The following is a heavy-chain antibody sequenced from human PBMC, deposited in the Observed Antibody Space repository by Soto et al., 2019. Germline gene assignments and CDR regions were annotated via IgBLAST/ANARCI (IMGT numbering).Heavy chain of an antibody. J-gene: IGHJ4*02. CDR2: ISSSSSYI. CDR3: ARGYSSGDY. CDR1: GFTFSSYT. D-gene: IGHD6-19*01. V-gene: IGHV3-21*01. Sequence: EVQLVESGGGLVKPGGSLRLSCAASGFTFSSYTMNWVRQAPGKGLEWVSSISSSSSYIYYADSVKGRFTISRGTAKNSRSLQMNSLRAEDTAVYYCARGYSSGDYWGQGTLVTVSS.